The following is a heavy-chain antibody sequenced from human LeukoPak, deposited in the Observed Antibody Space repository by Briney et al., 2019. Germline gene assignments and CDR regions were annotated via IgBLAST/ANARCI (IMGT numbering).Heavy chain of an antibody. V-gene: IGHV3-30*04. CDR3: AKDRDWASAAGTDFDY. J-gene: IGHJ4*02. CDR1: GFAFSSYA. CDR2: VSAHGLDK. Sequence: GSLRLSCEASGFAFSSYAMHWVRQGPGKGLEWLAVVSAHGLDKFYADSVKGRFTISRDNSKNTLYLQMNSLRAEDTAVYYCAKDRDWASAAGTDFDYWGQGTLVTVSS. D-gene: IGHD6-13*01.